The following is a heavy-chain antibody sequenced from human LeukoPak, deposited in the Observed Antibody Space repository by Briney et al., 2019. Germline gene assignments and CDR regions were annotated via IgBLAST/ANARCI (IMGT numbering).Heavy chain of an antibody. J-gene: IGHJ4*02. CDR1: GGSIRSSSYY. CDR3: AGLRTTPIDY. V-gene: IGHV4-39*01. Sequence: PSETLSLTCGVSGGSIRSSSYYWGWIRQPPGKGLEWIGSIYYSGSTYYNPSLKSRVTISVDTSKNQFSLKLSSVTAADTAVYYCAGLRTTPIDYWGQGTLVTVSS. CDR2: IYYSGST. D-gene: IGHD4-11*01.